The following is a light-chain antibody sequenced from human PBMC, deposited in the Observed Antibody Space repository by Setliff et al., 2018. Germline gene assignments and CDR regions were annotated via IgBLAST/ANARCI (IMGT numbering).Light chain of an antibody. V-gene: IGLV1-40*01. Sequence: QSVLTQPPSVSGAPGQRVTIPCTGSSSNIGAGYDVHWYQQLPGTAPKLLIYGNNNRPSGVPDRFSGSKSGTSASLAITGLQAEDEADYYCQSYDSSLSGSRVFGTGTKVTVL. CDR2: GNN. J-gene: IGLJ1*01. CDR1: SSNIGAGYD. CDR3: QSYDSSLSGSRV.